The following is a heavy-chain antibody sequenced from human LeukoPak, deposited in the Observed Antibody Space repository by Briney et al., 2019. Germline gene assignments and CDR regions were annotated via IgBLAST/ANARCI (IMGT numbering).Heavy chain of an antibody. J-gene: IGHJ4*02. Sequence: ASVKVSCKASGYTFTGYYMHWVRQAPGQGLEWMGWINPNSGGTNYAQKFHGRVTMTTDTSTSTAYMELRSLRSDDTAVYYCARVYCSGGSCYSLDYWGQGTLVTVSS. V-gene: IGHV1-2*02. CDR1: GYTFTGYY. CDR3: ARVYCSGGSCYSLDY. CDR2: INPNSGGT. D-gene: IGHD2-15*01.